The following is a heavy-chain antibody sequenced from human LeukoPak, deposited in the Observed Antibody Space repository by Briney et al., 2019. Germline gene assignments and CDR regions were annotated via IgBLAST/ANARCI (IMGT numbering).Heavy chain of an antibody. D-gene: IGHD2-15*01. Sequence: ASVKVSCKASGYTFSSYVITWVRQAPGQGLEWMGWISGYNGNTNYAQKLQGRVTMTTDTYTSTAYMELRSLRSDDTAVYYCARDEAWGYCSESSCHAELGNNWLDPWGQGTLVTVSS. CDR3: ARDEAWGYCSESSCHAELGNNWLDP. V-gene: IGHV1-18*01. J-gene: IGHJ5*02. CDR1: GYTFSSYV. CDR2: ISGYNGNT.